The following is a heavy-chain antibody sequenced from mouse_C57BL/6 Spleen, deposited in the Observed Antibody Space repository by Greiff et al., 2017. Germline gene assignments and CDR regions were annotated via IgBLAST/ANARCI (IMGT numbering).Heavy chain of an antibody. CDR1: GYTFTDYY. D-gene: IGHD1-1*01. V-gene: IGHV1-26*01. CDR2: INPNNGGT. Sequence: EVQLQQSGPELVKPGASVKISCKASGYTFTDYYMNWVKQSHGKSLEWIGDINPNNGGTSYNQKFKGKATLTVDKSSSTAYMELRSLTSEDSAVYYCARGIHYGSSYGYFDYWGQGTTLTVSS. CDR3: ARGIHYGSSYGYFDY. J-gene: IGHJ2*01.